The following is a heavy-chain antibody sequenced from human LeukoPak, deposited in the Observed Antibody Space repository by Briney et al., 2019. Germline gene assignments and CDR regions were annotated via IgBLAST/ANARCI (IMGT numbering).Heavy chain of an antibody. CDR3: ARDDVVYYLTWFDP. J-gene: IGHJ5*02. Sequence: SQTLSLTCTVSGGSISSGSYYWGWLRQHAGTGMEWGGRIYRSGSTKYNPSLKSRVTISVDPSKNQFSLKLSSVTAADTAVYYCARDDVVYYLTWFDPWGQRTLVTVSS. V-gene: IGHV4-61*02. D-gene: IGHD3-22*01. CDR1: GGSISSGSYY. CDR2: IYRSGST.